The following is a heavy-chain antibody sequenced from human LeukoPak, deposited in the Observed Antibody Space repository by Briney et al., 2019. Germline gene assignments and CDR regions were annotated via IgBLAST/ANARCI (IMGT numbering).Heavy chain of an antibody. Sequence: GGSLRLSCAASGFTFSSYSMNWVRQAPGKGLEWVSYITFSSSIIYYADSVKGRFTISRDNAKNSLYLQMNSLRAEDTAVYYCARDRLHYGEYEKTFDYWGQGTLVTVSS. J-gene: IGHJ4*02. CDR2: ITFSSSII. V-gene: IGHV3-48*01. CDR3: ARDRLHYGEYEKTFDY. CDR1: GFTFSSYS. D-gene: IGHD4-17*01.